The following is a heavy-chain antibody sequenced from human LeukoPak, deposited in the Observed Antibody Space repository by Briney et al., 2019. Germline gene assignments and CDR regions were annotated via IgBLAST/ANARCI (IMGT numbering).Heavy chain of an antibody. CDR2: IHYSGST. Sequence: SETLSLTCTVSGGSIGSFFWSWIRQPPGKALEWIGYIHYSGSTKYNPSLKSRVTISVDTSENQFSLTLNSVTAADTAVYYCARSRGGYGDYGSWFDPWGQGILVTVSS. V-gene: IGHV4-59*01. CDR3: ARSRGGYGDYGSWFDP. CDR1: GGSIGSFF. D-gene: IGHD4-17*01. J-gene: IGHJ5*02.